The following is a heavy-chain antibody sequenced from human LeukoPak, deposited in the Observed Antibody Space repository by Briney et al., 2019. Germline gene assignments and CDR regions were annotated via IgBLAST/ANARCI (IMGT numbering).Heavy chain of an antibody. CDR1: EFTFSSYS. V-gene: IGHV3-48*02. CDR2: ISSRSNII. CDR3: ARDYQWSFDY. Sequence: GGSLRLSCAASEFTFSSYSMNWVRQAQGKGLEWVSYISSRSNIISYADSVKGRFTISTDNAKNSLYLQMNSLRDEDTAVYYCARDYQWSFDYWGQGTLVTVSS. D-gene: IGHD2-15*01. J-gene: IGHJ4*02.